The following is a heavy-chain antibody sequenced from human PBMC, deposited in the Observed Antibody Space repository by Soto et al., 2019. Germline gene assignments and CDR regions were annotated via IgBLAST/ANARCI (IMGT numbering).Heavy chain of an antibody. CDR2: IYYSGST. CDR1: GGSISSGDDY. D-gene: IGHD3-9*01. J-gene: IGHJ4*02. V-gene: IGHV4-30-4*01. CDR3: ARHSPDFDWLSQFDY. Sequence: SETLSLTCTVSGGSISSGDDYWSWIRQPPGKGLEWIGYIYYSGSTTYNPSLKSRVTISVDTSKNQFSLKLSSVTAADTAVYYCARHSPDFDWLSQFDYWGQGTLVTVSS.